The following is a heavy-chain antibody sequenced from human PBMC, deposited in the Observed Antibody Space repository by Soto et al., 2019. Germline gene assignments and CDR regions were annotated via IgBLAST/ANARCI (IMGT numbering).Heavy chain of an antibody. V-gene: IGHV2-26*01. CDR3: ARIPFLYYSDRSGSSYWYFDL. CDR2: IFSNDEK. D-gene: IGHD3-22*01. J-gene: IGHJ2*01. Sequence: QVTLKESGPVLVKPTETLTLTCTVSGFSLSNTGMGVSWIRQPPGKALEWLAHIFSNDEKSYSTSLKSRLTISTDISKSQVVLTMTNMDPVATATYYCARIPFLYYSDRSGSSYWYFDLWGRGTLVTVSS. CDR1: GFSLSNTGMG.